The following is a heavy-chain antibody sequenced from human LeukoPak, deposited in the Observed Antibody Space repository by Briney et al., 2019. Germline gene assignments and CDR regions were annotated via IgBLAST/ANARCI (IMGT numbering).Heavy chain of an antibody. J-gene: IGHJ4*02. V-gene: IGHV4-59*01. CDR3: SRPTGFPRGYYFDY. Sequence: PSETLSLTCTVSGGSISSYYWSWIRQPPGKGLEWIGYIYYSGSTNYNPSLKSRVTISVDTSKNQFSLTLSSVTAADTAVYCCSRPTGFPRGYYFDYWGQGTLVTVSS. CDR2: IYYSGST. D-gene: IGHD3-10*01. CDR1: GGSISSYY.